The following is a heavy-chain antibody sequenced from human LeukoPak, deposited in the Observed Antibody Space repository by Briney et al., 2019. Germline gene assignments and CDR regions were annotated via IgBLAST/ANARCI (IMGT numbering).Heavy chain of an antibody. J-gene: IGHJ5*02. CDR3: ARNACSGGSCQLRWTYWFDP. D-gene: IGHD2-15*01. CDR1: GYPFTTYD. Sequence: GASVKVSCKASGYPFTTYDIHWVRQAPGQGLEWVAWMNPNSGGTVYAQKFQGRVTLARDTSIGTAYMELNSLRSEDTAVYYCARNACSGGSCQLRWTYWFDPWGQGTLVTVSS. CDR2: MNPNSGGT. V-gene: IGHV1-8*01.